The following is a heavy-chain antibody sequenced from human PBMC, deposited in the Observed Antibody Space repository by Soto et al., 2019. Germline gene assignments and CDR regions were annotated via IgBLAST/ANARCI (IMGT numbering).Heavy chain of an antibody. CDR3: ARDRGYDAHDYYYNAMDV. CDR1: GFTFRTYT. J-gene: IGHJ6*02. D-gene: IGHD2-15*01. V-gene: IGHV3-21*01. Sequence: EVQLVESGGGLVKPGGSLRLSCISSGFTFRTYTMNWIRQAPGKGLEWVSGIRGFSPYTFYAESVKGRFTISRDNAKNSLYLPMKSLRAEETAVYYCARDRGYDAHDYYYNAMDVWGQGTTVTVSS. CDR2: IRGFSPYT.